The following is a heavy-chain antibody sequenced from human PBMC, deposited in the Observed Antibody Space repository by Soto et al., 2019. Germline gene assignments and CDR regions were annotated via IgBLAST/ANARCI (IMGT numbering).Heavy chain of an antibody. D-gene: IGHD3-16*01. V-gene: IGHV5-51*01. CDR2: IYPGDSDT. CDR1: GYKFTVYC. Sequence: QKVSCEVSGYKFTVYCIGWVRQITGKGLEWMGIIYPGDSDTRYSPSFQGQVTISADKSISTAYLQWSSLKASDTAMYYCARHFGDFPDQEHGMDVWGQGTTVTVSS. J-gene: IGHJ6*02. CDR3: ARHFGDFPDQEHGMDV.